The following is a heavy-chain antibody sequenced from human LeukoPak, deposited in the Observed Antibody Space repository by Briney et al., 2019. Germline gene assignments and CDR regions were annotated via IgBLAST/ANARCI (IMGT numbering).Heavy chain of an antibody. J-gene: IGHJ4*02. CDR1: GFTFSSYW. V-gene: IGHV3-7*01. D-gene: IGHD2-2*01. Sequence: PGGSLRLSCAASGFTFSSYWMSWVRQAPGKGLEWVANIKQDGSEKYYVDSVKGRFTISRDNAKNSLYLRMNSLRAEDTAVYYCARDPGCSSTSCQYYFDYWGQGTLVTVSS. CDR3: ARDPGCSSTSCQYYFDY. CDR2: IKQDGSEK.